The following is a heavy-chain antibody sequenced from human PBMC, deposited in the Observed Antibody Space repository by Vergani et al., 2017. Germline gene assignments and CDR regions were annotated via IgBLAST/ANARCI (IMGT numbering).Heavy chain of an antibody. CDR1: GYTFTSYD. J-gene: IGHJ4*02. CDR3: ARPHGDILPPDPRRLDY. CDR2: MNPSGGST. Sequence: QVQLVQSGAEVKKPGASVKVSCKASGYTFTSYDINWVRQATGQGLEWMGWMNPSGGSTTYAQQFQGRLTMTRDTSTSTVYMDLSNLRSEDTAVYYCARPHGDILPPDPRRLDYWGQGTLVTVSS. V-gene: IGHV1-46*03.